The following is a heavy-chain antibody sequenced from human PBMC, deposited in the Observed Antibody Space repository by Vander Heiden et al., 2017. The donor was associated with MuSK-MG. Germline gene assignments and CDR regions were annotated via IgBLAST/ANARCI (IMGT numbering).Heavy chain of an antibody. CDR3: ARIFGGYGDQADDAFDI. D-gene: IGHD4-17*01. J-gene: IGHJ3*02. CDR2: IDWDDDK. V-gene: IGHV2-70*01. CDR1: GFSLSTSGMC. Sequence: QVTLRESGPALVKPTQTLTLTCTFSGFSLSTSGMCVSWIRQPPGKALEWLALIDWDDDKYYSTSLKTRLTISKDTSKNQVVLTMTNMDPVDTATYYCARIFGGYGDQADDAFDIWGQGTMVTVSS.